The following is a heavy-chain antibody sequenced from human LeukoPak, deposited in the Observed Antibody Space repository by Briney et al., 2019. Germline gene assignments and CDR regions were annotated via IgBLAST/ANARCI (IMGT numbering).Heavy chain of an antibody. D-gene: IGHD2-21*01. V-gene: IGHV3-15*01. J-gene: IGHJ4*02. CDR1: GFAISDYS. Sequence: GGSLRLSCAASGFAISDYSMNWVRQVPGKGLEWVGRIRRKTDGETTDHAAPVKGRFTISRDDSKNTLYLQMNSLKTEDTAVYYCVTDLVIKGYFDYWGQGALVTVSS. CDR2: IRRKTDGETT. CDR3: VTDLVIKGYFDY.